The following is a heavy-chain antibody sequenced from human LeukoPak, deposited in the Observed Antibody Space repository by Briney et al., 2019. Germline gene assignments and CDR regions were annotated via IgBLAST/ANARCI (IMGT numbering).Heavy chain of an antibody. CDR3: ARGGMSCSSTSCYRWFDP. D-gene: IGHD2-2*01. V-gene: IGHV4-34*01. J-gene: IGHJ5*02. CDR2: INHSGST. Sequence: SSETLSLTCAVYGGSFSGYYWSWIRQPPGKGLEWIGEINHSGSTNYNPSLKSRVTISVDTSKNQFSLKLSSVTAADTAVYYCARGGMSCSSTSCYRWFDPWGQGTLVTVSS. CDR1: GGSFSGYY.